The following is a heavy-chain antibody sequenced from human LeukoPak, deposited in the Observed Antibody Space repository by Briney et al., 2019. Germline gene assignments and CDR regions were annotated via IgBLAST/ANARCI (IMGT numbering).Heavy chain of an antibody. CDR3: ARQIYIVVVPAATLYEEYYMDV. CDR2: NPSGGST. J-gene: IGHJ6*03. V-gene: IGHV1-46*01. CDR1: GYTFTSYY. Sequence: ASVKVSCKASGYTFTSYYMHWVRQAPGQGLINPSGGSTSYAQKFQGRVTITADKSTSTAYMELSSLRSEDTAVYYCARQIYIVVVPAATLYEEYYMDVWGKGTTVTVSS. D-gene: IGHD2-2*01.